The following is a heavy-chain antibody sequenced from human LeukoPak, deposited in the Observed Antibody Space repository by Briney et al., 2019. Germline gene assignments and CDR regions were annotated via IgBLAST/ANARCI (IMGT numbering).Heavy chain of an antibody. V-gene: IGHV4-38-2*02. Sequence: PSETLSLTCTVSGYSISSGFYWGWIRQPPGKGLEWIGSMYYSGSTYYNPSLKSRVTISVDTSKNQFSLKLSSVTAADTAVYYCAKSLRPRGTYWFFDLWGRGTLVIVSS. J-gene: IGHJ2*01. CDR2: MYYSGST. D-gene: IGHD1-1*01. CDR1: GYSISSGFY. CDR3: AKSLRPRGTYWFFDL.